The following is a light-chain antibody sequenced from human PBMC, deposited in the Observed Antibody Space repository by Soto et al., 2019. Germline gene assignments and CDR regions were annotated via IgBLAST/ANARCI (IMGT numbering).Light chain of an antibody. J-gene: IGKJ1*01. V-gene: IGKV3-15*01. CDR2: SAS. CDR3: QQFDIWPPVWP. CDR1: QSGSSN. Sequence: EIVLTQSPGTLSLSPGERATLSSRASQSGSSNLAWYQQKPGQPPGLLFYSASTRATGVPARFSGSGSGTEFTLTITSLQSEDFVVYYCQQFDIWPPVWPFRQGTKVHIK.